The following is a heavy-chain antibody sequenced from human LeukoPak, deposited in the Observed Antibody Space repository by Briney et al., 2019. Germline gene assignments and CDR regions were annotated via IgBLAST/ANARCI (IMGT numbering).Heavy chain of an antibody. CDR2: INHSGST. V-gene: IGHV4-34*01. CDR1: GGSFSGYY. D-gene: IGHD6-19*01. J-gene: IGHJ4*02. CDR3: AGSGWSSYYFDY. Sequence: SETLSLTCAVYGGSFSGYYWSWIRQPPGKGLEWIGEINHSGSTNYNPSLKSRVTISVDTSKNQFSLKLSSVTAAGTAVYYCAGSGWSSYYFDYWGQGTLVTVSS.